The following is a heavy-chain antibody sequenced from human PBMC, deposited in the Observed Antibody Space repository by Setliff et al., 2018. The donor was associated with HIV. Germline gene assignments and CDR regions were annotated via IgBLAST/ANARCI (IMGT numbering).Heavy chain of an antibody. J-gene: IGHJ4*02. CDR1: GGTSSSYA. V-gene: IGHV1-69*13. Sequence: GASVKVSCKTSGGTSSSYAISWVRQAPGQGLEWMGGIIPIFGTPNYAQKFQGRVTITADESTSTAYIELSSLRSEDTAVYYCARDSVSGYYYADYWGQGTLFTVSS. CDR3: ARDSVSGYYYADY. D-gene: IGHD3-22*01. CDR2: IIPIFGTP.